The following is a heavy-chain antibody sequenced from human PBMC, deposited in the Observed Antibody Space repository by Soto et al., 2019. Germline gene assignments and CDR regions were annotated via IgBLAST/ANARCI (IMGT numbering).Heavy chain of an antibody. CDR2: ISRDGGTK. D-gene: IGHD2-8*02. J-gene: IGHJ4*02. CDR3: TGEVASGY. CDR1: GFTVSTYG. V-gene: IGHV3-30*03. Sequence: QVHLVESGGGVVQPGRSLRLSCAVSGFTVSTYGMHWVRQAPGKGLEWVAVISRDGGTKFYADSVKGRFTISRDNSRNPLFLEMTSLRGDDMAVYYCTGEVASGYWGQGTLVTVSS.